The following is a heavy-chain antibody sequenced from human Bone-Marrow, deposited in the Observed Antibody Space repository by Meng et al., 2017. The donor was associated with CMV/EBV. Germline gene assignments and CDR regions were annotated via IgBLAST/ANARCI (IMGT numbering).Heavy chain of an antibody. CDR1: GYTFTSYG. D-gene: IGHD2-2*01. J-gene: IGHJ4*02. CDR2: ISAYNGNT. Sequence: ASVKVSCKASGYTFTSYGISWVRQAPGQGLEWMGWISAYNGNTNYAQKLQGRVTMTTDTSTSTAHMELRSLRSDDTAVYYCARGGRWGYQLLLGPGGYFDYWGQGTLVTGSS. V-gene: IGHV1-18*01. CDR3: ARGGRWGYQLLLGPGGYFDY.